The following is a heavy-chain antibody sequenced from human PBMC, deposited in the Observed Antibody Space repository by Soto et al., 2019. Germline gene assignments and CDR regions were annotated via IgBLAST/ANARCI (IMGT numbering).Heavy chain of an antibody. J-gene: IGHJ3*02. V-gene: IGHV1-69*13. Sequence: GASVKVSCKASGGTFSSYAISWVRQAPGQGLEWMGGIIPIFGTANYAQKFQGRVTITADESTSTAYMELSSLRSDDTAVYYCARAASLEWLLHKVTDAFDIWGQGTMVTVSS. CDR3: ARAASLEWLLHKVTDAFDI. CDR1: GGTFSSYA. D-gene: IGHD3-3*01. CDR2: IIPIFGTA.